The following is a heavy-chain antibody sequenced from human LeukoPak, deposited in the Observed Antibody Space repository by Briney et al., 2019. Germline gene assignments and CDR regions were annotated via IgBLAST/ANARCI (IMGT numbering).Heavy chain of an antibody. CDR2: IYYSGST. CDR3: ASDRKYYGWFDP. V-gene: IGHV4-59*01. Sequence: SGTLSLTCTVSGGFISSYYWSWIRQPPGKGLEWIGYIYYSGSTNYNPSLKSRVTISVDTSKNQFSLKLSFVTAADTAVYYCASDRKYYGWFDPWGQGTLVTVSS. CDR1: GGFISSYY. D-gene: IGHD3-10*01. J-gene: IGHJ5*02.